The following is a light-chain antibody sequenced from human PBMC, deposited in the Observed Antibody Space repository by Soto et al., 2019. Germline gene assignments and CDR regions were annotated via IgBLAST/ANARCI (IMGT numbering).Light chain of an antibody. Sequence: EIVLTQSPGTLSLSPGYRATLSCRASQRVSSTHLAWYKQKPGQAPRLLIHGASSRATGISDRFSGSGSGADFALTISRLEPEDCAVYYCQQYGSSPEYTFGQGTKLEIK. V-gene: IGKV3-20*01. CDR2: GAS. J-gene: IGKJ2*01. CDR1: QRVSSTH. CDR3: QQYGSSPEYT.